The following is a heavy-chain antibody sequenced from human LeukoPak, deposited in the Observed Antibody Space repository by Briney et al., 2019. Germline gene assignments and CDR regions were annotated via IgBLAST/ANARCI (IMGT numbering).Heavy chain of an antibody. CDR3: ARDGSNWGSAYYYMDV. J-gene: IGHJ6*03. V-gene: IGHV4-59*12. D-gene: IGHD7-27*01. Sequence: SGTLSLTCTVSGGSTSTYYWSWIRQPPGKGLEWIGYIYSSGSTDYNPSLKSRVTISVDTSKDQFSLKLSSVTAADTAVYYCARDGSNWGSAYYYMDVWGKGTTVTVSS. CDR2: IYSSGST. CDR1: GGSTSTYY.